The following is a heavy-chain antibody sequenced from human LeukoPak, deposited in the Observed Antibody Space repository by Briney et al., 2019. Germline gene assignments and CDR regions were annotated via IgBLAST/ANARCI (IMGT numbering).Heavy chain of an antibody. Sequence: ASVKVSCKASGYTFTSYDINWVRQATGQGLEWMGRMNPNSGNTGYAQKFQGRVTMTRNTSISTAYMELSSLRSEDTAVYYCARNSIRKIFVVVVAATYYYGMDVWGQGTTVTVSS. V-gene: IGHV1-8*01. CDR1: GYTFTSYD. CDR3: ARNSIRKIFVVVVAATYYYGMDV. CDR2: MNPNSGNT. D-gene: IGHD2-15*01. J-gene: IGHJ6*02.